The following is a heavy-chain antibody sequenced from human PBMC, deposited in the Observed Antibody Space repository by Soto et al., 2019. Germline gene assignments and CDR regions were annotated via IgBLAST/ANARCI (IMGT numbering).Heavy chain of an antibody. V-gene: IGHV4-39*01. CDR3: ASGQDYDFWSGYYRAWFDP. CDR2: IYYSGST. CDR1: GGSISSSSYY. D-gene: IGHD3-3*01. J-gene: IGHJ5*02. Sequence: SETLSLTCTVSGGSISSSSYYWGWIRQPPGKGLEWIGSIYYSGSTCYNPSLKSRVTISVDTSKNQFSLKLSSVTAADTAVYYCASGQDYDFWSGYYRAWFDPWGQGTLVTVSS.